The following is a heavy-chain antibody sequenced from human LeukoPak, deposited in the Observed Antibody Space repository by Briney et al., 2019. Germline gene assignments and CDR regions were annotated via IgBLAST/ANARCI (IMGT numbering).Heavy chain of an antibody. D-gene: IGHD3-16*01. Sequence: GGSLRLSCAASGFTFSSYAMSWVRQAPGTGLEWVSAISGSGGSTYYADSVKGRFTISRDNSKNTLYLQMNSLRAEDTAVYYCAKDHELGVTGHYFDYWGQGTLITVSS. V-gene: IGHV3-23*01. CDR2: ISGSGGST. CDR3: AKDHELGVTGHYFDY. CDR1: GFTFSSYA. J-gene: IGHJ4*02.